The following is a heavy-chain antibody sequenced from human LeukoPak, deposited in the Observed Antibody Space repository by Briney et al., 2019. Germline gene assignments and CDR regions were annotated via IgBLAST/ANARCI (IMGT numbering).Heavy chain of an antibody. Sequence: KSSETLSLTCTVSGGSISSGSYYWSWIRQPAGKGLEWIGRIYTSGSTNYNPSLKSRVTISVDTSKNQFSLKLSSVTAADTAVYYCARDHWGHRYYYYYMDVWGKGTTVTVSS. V-gene: IGHV4-61*02. D-gene: IGHD7-27*01. CDR2: IYTSGST. J-gene: IGHJ6*03. CDR3: ARDHWGHRYYYYYMDV. CDR1: GGSISSGSYY.